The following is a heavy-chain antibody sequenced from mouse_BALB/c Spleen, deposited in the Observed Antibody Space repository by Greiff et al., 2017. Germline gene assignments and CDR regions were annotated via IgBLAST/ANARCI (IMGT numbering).Heavy chain of an antibody. CDR2: ISSGSSTI. J-gene: IGHJ2*01. CDR3: ARGGTGTYFDY. V-gene: IGHV5-17*02. Sequence: EVKLMESGGGLVQPGGSRKLSCAASGFTFSSFGMHWVRQAPEKGLEWVAYISSGSSTIYYADTVKGRFTISRDNPKNTLFLQMTSLRSEDTAMYYCARGGTGTYFDYWGQGTTLTVSS. CDR1: GFTFSSFG. D-gene: IGHD4-1*01.